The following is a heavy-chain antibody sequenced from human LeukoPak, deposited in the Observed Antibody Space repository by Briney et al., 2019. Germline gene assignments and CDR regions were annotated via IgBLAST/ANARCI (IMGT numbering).Heavy chain of an antibody. CDR3: AKIVATDSPNDAFDI. CDR2: ISTGSDYI. J-gene: IGHJ3*02. Sequence: GGSLRLSCAASGFTFSTYDMNWVRQTSGKGLEWVSSISTGSDYIYYADSAKGRFTISRDNAKNTLYLQMNSLRAEDTAVYYCAKIVATDSPNDAFDIWGQGTMVTVSS. CDR1: GFTFSTYD. D-gene: IGHD5-12*01. V-gene: IGHV3-21*04.